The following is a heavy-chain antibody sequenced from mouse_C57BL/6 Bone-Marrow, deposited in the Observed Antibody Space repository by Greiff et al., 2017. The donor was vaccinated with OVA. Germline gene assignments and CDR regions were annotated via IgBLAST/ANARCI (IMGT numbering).Heavy chain of an antibody. CDR3: AREEDGPDY. CDR1: GFTFSSYA. J-gene: IGHJ2*01. D-gene: IGHD2-3*01. V-gene: IGHV5-4*01. CDR2: ISDGGSYT. Sequence: EVKLVESGGGLVKPGGSLKLSCAASGFTFSSYAMSWVRQTPEKRLEWVATISDGGSYTYYPDNVKGRFTISRDNAKNNLYLQMSHLKSEDTAMYYCAREEDGPDYWGQGTTLTVSS.